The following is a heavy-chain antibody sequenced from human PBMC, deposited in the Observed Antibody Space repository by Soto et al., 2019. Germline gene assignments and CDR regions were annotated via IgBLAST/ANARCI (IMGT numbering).Heavy chain of an antibody. CDR1: GFTFSTYA. V-gene: IGHV3-23*01. CDR3: VIDRFYYDSSAYYYDAFDI. Sequence: GGSLRLSCAASGFTFSTYAMSWVRQAPGKGLEWVSAISGSGGSTYYADSVKGRFTISRDNSKNTLYLQMSSLRAEDTALYYCVIDRFYYDSSAYYYDAFDIWGQGTMVTVSS. D-gene: IGHD3-22*01. CDR2: ISGSGGST. J-gene: IGHJ3*02.